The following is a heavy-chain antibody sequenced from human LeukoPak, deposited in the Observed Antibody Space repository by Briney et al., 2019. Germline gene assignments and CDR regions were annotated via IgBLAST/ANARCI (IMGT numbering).Heavy chain of an antibody. Sequence: GGSLRLSCTVSGFTVSSNSMSWVRQAPGKGLEWVSFIYSAGSTHYSDSVKGRFTIPIDNSKNTLYLQMNSLRVEDTAVYYCARRAGAYSHPYDYWGQGTLVTVSS. CDR2: IYSAGST. D-gene: IGHD4/OR15-4a*01. V-gene: IGHV3-53*01. CDR3: ARRAGAYSHPYDY. J-gene: IGHJ4*02. CDR1: GFTVSSNS.